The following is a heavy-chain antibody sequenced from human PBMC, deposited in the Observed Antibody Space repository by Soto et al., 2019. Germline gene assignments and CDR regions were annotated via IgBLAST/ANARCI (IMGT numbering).Heavy chain of an antibody. V-gene: IGHV4-34*01. CDR1: GGSFSGYY. D-gene: IGHD2-2*01. Sequence: SETLSLTCAVYGGSFSGYYWSWIRQPPGKGLEWIGEINHSGSTNYNPSLKSRVTISVDTSKNQFSLKLSSVTAADTAVYYCASASAAIKFALDYWGQGTLVTVPS. CDR2: INHSGST. CDR3: ASASAAIKFALDY. J-gene: IGHJ4*02.